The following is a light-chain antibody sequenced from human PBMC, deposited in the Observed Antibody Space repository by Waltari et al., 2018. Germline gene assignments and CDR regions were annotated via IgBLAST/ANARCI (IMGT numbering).Light chain of an antibody. CDR3: HQYERSPET. Sequence: EIVLTQSPGTLSLSPGERATLSCRASQSLTSSYIAWYLQKPGQGPRLLVYRASSRATGIPDRFSGSGSGTDFTLTISTLEPEDCGVYYCHQYERSPETFGQGTKLEIK. CDR1: QSLTSSY. J-gene: IGKJ1*01. CDR2: RAS. V-gene: IGKV3-20*01.